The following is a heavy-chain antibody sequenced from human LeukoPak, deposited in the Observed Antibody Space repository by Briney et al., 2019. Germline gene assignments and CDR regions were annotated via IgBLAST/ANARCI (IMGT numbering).Heavy chain of an antibody. V-gene: IGHV4-61*01. CDR1: GGSFSSGSYY. Sequence: SETLSLTCTVSGGSFSSGSYYWSWIRQPPGKGLEWIGYIYYSGSTNYNPSLKSRVTISVDTSKNQFSLKLSSVTAADTAVYYCARFADGAIFDYWGQGTLVTVSS. CDR3: ARFADGAIFDY. CDR2: IYYSGST. D-gene: IGHD1-26*01. J-gene: IGHJ4*02.